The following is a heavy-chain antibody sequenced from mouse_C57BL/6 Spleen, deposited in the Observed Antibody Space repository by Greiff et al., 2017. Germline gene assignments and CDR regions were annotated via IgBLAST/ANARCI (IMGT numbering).Heavy chain of an antibody. Sequence: EVKLQQSGPELVKPGASVKIPCKASGYTFTDYNMDWVKQSHGKSLEWIGDINPNNGGTIYNQKFKGKATLTVDKSSSTAYMELRSLTSEDTAVYYCARRLGYYYGSRDYAMDYWGQGTSVTVSS. CDR2: INPNNGGT. CDR3: ARRLGYYYGSRDYAMDY. V-gene: IGHV1-18*01. CDR1: GYTFTDYN. J-gene: IGHJ4*01. D-gene: IGHD1-1*01.